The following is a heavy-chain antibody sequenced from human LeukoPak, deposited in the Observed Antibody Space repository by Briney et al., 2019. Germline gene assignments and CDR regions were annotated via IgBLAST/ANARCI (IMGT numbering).Heavy chain of an antibody. CDR3: ARQPRYCSSTSCYMSPILGYYYYYYMDV. CDR1: GGSISSHY. CDR2: IYYSGST. D-gene: IGHD2-2*02. Sequence: PSETLSLTCTVSGGSISSHYWSWIRQPPGKGLEWIGYIYYSGSTNHNPSLKSRVTISVDTSKNQFSLKLSSVTAADTAVYYCARQPRYCSSTSCYMSPILGYYYYYYMDVWGKGTTVTVSS. V-gene: IGHV4-59*11. J-gene: IGHJ6*03.